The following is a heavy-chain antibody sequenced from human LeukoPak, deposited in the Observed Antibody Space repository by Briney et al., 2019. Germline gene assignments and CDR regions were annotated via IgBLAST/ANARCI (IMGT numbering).Heavy chain of an antibody. CDR2: ISCSGSTI. V-gene: IGHV3-48*03. CDR3: ARGHSGWYDY. J-gene: IGHJ4*02. CDR1: GFTFSSYE. D-gene: IGHD6-19*01. Sequence: PGGSLRLSCAASGFTFSSYEMNWVRQAPGKGLEWVSYISCSGSTIYYADSVKGRFTISRDNAKNSLYLQMNSLRAEDTAVYYCARGHSGWYDYWGQGTLVTVSS.